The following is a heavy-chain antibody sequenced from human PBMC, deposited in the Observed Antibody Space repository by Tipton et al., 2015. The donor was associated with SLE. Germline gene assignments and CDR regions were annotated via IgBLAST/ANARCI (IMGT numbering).Heavy chain of an antibody. Sequence: TLSLTCTVSGASISSGSYFWGWIRQSAGEGLEWLGRIRTSGNTHYNPSLSSRLTISLDTSRNQFSLRLTSVTAADTAVYYCARGLGSYSSGWRYYYCYMDVWGKGTTVTVSS. D-gene: IGHD6-19*01. CDR1: GASISSGSYF. V-gene: IGHV4-61*02. CDR2: IRTSGNT. CDR3: ARGLGSYSSGWRYYYCYMDV. J-gene: IGHJ6*03.